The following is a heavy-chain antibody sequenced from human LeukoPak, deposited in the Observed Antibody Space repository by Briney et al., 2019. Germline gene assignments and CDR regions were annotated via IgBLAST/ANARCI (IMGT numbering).Heavy chain of an antibody. J-gene: IGHJ4*02. Sequence: GASVKVSCKASGYTFTSYDINWVRQAPGQGLEWMGRINPTSGGTDYAQKFQGRVTMTRDTSINTAYMELNRLRSDDTATYYCARDGFPDYWGQGTLVIVSS. CDR1: GYTFTSYD. V-gene: IGHV1-2*06. CDR3: ARDGFPDY. CDR2: INPTSGGT. D-gene: IGHD2-21*01.